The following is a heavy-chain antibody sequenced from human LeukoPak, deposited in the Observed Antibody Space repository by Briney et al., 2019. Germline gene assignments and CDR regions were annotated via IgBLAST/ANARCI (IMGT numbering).Heavy chain of an antibody. Sequence: GASVKVSCKASGYTFTGYYMHWVRQAPGQGLEWMGWINPNSGGTNYAQKFQGRVTMTRDTSISTAYMELSRLRSDDTAVYYCARAWGFGVRSSSFFDYWGQGTLVTVSS. CDR2: INPNSGGT. CDR3: ARAWGFGVRSSSFFDY. CDR1: GYTFTGYY. J-gene: IGHJ4*02. V-gene: IGHV1-2*02. D-gene: IGHD3-3*01.